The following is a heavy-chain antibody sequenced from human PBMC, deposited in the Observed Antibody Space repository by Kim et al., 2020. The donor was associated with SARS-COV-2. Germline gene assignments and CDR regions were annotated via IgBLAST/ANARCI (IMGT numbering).Heavy chain of an antibody. CDR3: GKRVRYTFHGMDG. CDR2: INAANGYT. Sequence: ASVNVSCKASGYGFSYSNIHWVRQAPGQRLEGMGRINAANGYTKYSHKFQGRVTLTMDTFATTAYMELHSLRSEDTPGYFCGKRVRYTFHGMDGWGQGS. D-gene: IGHD5-12*01. CDR1: GYGFSYSN. V-gene: IGHV1-3*01. J-gene: IGHJ6*02.